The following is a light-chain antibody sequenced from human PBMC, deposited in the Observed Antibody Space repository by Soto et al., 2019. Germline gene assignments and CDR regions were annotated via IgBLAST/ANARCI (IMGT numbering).Light chain of an antibody. CDR2: DAS. CDR3: HQYNAYPPWT. V-gene: IGKV1-5*01. CDR1: QSISNL. Sequence: DLQMTQSPSTLSTSVGDRVTITCRASQSISNLLAWYQQKPGKAPKLLIYDASSLASGVPSRFSGSGSGTEFTLTISSLQPDDFATYYCHQYNAYPPWTFGQGTRLEMK. J-gene: IGKJ1*01.